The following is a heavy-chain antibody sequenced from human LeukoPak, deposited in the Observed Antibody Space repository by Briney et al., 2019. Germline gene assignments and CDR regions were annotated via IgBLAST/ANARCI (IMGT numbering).Heavy chain of an antibody. Sequence: SVKVSCKASRGTFSSYAISWVRQAPGQGLEWMGGIIPIFGTANYAQKFQGRVTITTDESTSTAYMELSSLRSEDTAVYYCARGPHGNYYYYYMDVWGKGTTVTVSS. J-gene: IGHJ6*03. V-gene: IGHV1-69*05. CDR2: IIPIFGTA. CDR3: ARGPHGNYYYYYMDV. CDR1: RGTFSSYA.